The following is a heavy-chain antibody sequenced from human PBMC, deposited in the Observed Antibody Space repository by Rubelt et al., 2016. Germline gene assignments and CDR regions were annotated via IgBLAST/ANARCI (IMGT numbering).Heavy chain of an antibody. D-gene: IGHD6-13*01. V-gene: IGHV4-31*03. CDR3: ARGDWQQLTP. CDR2: IYYSGST. Sequence: QLQLQESGPGLVKPSETLSLTCTVSGGSISSGGYYWSWIRQHPGKGLEWIGYIYYSGSTYYNPSLKSRVTISADTSKNQFSLKLRSVTAADTAVYYCARGDWQQLTPWGQGTLVTVSS. CDR1: GGSISSGGYY. J-gene: IGHJ5*02.